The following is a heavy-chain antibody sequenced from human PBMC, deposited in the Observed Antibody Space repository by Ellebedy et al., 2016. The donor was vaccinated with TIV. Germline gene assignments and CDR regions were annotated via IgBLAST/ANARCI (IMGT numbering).Heavy chain of an antibody. D-gene: IGHD3-10*01. CDR1: GGTFSSYA. Sequence: SVKVSXKASGGTFSSYAISWVRQAPGQGLEWMGGIIPIFGTANYAQKFQGRVTITADESTSTAYMELSSPRSEDTAVYYCARANITMVRGVEGPSWSSFYYFDYWGQGTLVTVSS. CDR2: IIPIFGTA. CDR3: ARANITMVRGVEGPSWSSFYYFDY. J-gene: IGHJ4*02. V-gene: IGHV1-69*13.